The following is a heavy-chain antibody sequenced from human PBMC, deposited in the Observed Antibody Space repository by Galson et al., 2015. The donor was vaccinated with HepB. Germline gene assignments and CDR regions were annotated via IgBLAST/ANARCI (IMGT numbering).Heavy chain of an antibody. V-gene: IGHV1-8*01. CDR1: GYTFTSYD. CDR2: MNPNSGNT. Sequence: SVKASCKASGYTFTSYDINWVRQATGQGLEWMGWMNPNSGNTGYAQKFQGRVTMTRNTSISTAYMELSSLRSEDTAVYYCARGLDAAGGFDYWGQGTLVTVSS. D-gene: IGHD3-9*01. CDR3: ARGLDAAGGFDY. J-gene: IGHJ4*02.